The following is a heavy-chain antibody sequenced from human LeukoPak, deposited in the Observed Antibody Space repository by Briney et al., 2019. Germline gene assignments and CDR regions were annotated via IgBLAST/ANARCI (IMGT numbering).Heavy chain of an antibody. V-gene: IGHV4-59*01. CDR1: GGSITSYY. CDR3: ATTTYYSYDAFDI. CDR2: IYYSGST. J-gene: IGHJ3*02. D-gene: IGHD3-10*01. Sequence: SETLSLTCTVSGGSITSYYWSWIRQPPGKELEWFGYIYYSGSTNYNPSLKSRVTISVDTSKNQFSLKLSSVTAADTAVYYCATTTYYSYDAFDIWGQGTMVTVSS.